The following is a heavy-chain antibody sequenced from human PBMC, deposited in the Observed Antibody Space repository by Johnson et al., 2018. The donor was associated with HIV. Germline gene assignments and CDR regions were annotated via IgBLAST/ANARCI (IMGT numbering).Heavy chain of an antibody. CDR1: GFTFSSYA. CDR2: ISYDGSNK. J-gene: IGHJ3*02. V-gene: IGHV3-30-3*01. Sequence: QVQLVESGGGVVQPGRSPRLSCAASGFTFSSYAMHWVRQAPGKGLEWVAVISYDGSNKYYADSVKGRFTISRDNSKNTLYLQMNSLRAEDTAVYYCAKDPVGATWAFDIWGQGTMVTVSS. CDR3: AKDPVGATWAFDI. D-gene: IGHD1-26*01.